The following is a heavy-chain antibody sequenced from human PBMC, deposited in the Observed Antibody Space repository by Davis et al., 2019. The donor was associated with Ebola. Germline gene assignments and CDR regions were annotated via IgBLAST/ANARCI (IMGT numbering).Heavy chain of an antibody. J-gene: IGHJ6*02. Sequence: GESLKISCAASGFTFSSYAMSWVRQAPGKGLEWVSAISGSGGSTDYADSVKGRFTISRDNTKNTLYLQMNSLRAEDTAGYYCAKTGRNNWNYDYGMDVWGQGTTVTVSS. CDR2: ISGSGGST. D-gene: IGHD1-20*01. CDR1: GFTFSSYA. V-gene: IGHV3-23*01. CDR3: AKTGRNNWNYDYGMDV.